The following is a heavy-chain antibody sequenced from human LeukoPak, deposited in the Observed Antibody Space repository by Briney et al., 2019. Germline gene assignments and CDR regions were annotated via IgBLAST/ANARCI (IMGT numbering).Heavy chain of an antibody. D-gene: IGHD3-3*01. CDR1: GYTFTGYY. Sequence: ASVKVSCKASGYTFTGYYMHWVRQAPGQGLEWMGWINPNSGGTNYAQKFQGRVTMTRDTSISTAYMELSRLRSDDTAVYYCAKYLAITIFGVAAYFDYWGQGTLVTVSS. V-gene: IGHV1-2*02. J-gene: IGHJ4*02. CDR3: AKYLAITIFGVAAYFDY. CDR2: INPNSGGT.